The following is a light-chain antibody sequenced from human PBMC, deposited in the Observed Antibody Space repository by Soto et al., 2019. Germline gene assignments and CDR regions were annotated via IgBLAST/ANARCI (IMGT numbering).Light chain of an antibody. CDR2: GAS. J-gene: IGKJ1*01. V-gene: IGKV3-20*01. CDR3: QQYGSSSWT. Sequence: EIVLTQSPGTLFLSPGERATLSCRASQSVSSSYFAWYQQRFGQAPRLLIYGASSRATGIPDRFSGSGSGTDFTLTISRLEPEDFAVYYCQQYGSSSWTFGQGTRWIS. CDR1: QSVSSSY.